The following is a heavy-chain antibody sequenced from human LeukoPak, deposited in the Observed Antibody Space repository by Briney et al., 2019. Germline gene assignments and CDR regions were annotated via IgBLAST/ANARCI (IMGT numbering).Heavy chain of an antibody. Sequence: PSETLSLTCTVSGGPITTYYLSWIRQSAGMGLEWIGRISGSGVITYNPSLKSRVILSLDTSNNHFSLKLISVTAADTAVYYCARDSGTTGEVKFDPWGRGMLVTVSS. CDR2: ISGSGVI. CDR1: GGPITTYY. CDR3: ARDSGTTGEVKFDP. D-gene: IGHD3-10*01. V-gene: IGHV4-4*07. J-gene: IGHJ5*02.